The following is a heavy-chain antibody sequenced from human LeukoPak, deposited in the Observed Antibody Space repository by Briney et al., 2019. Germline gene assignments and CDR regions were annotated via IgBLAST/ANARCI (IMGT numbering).Heavy chain of an antibody. J-gene: IGHJ4*02. Sequence: GASVKVSCKASGGTFSSYAISWVRQAPGQGLEWMGGIIPIFGTANYAQKFQGRVTITTDKSTSTAYMELSSLRSEDTAVYYCIARQLPPNSDYWGQGTLVTVSS. D-gene: IGHD2-2*01. CDR3: IARQLPPNSDY. CDR2: IIPIFGTA. CDR1: GGTFSSYA. V-gene: IGHV1-69*05.